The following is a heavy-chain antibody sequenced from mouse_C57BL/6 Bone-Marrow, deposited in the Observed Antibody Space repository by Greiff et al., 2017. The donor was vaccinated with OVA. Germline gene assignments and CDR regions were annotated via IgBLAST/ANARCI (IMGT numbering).Heavy chain of an antibody. CDR1: GYTFTDYY. D-gene: IGHD1-1*01. Sequence: VQLQQSGPVLVKPGASVKMSCKASGYTFTDYYMNWVKQSHGKSLEWIGVINPYNGGTSYNQKFKGKATLTVDKSSSTAYMELNSLTSEDSAVYYCASYYYGSSYGDYWGQGTTLTVSS. V-gene: IGHV1-19*01. CDR2: INPYNGGT. J-gene: IGHJ2*01. CDR3: ASYYYGSSYGDY.